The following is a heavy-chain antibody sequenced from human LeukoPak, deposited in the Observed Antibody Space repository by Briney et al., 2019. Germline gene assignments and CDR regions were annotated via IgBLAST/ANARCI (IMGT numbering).Heavy chain of an antibody. V-gene: IGHV3-53*04. J-gene: IGHJ6*02. D-gene: IGHD4-23*01. CDR2: IYSGGST. Sequence: GGSLRLSCAASGFTVSSNYMSWVRQAPGKGLEWVSVIYSGGSTYYADSVKGRFTISRHNSKNTLCLQMNSLRAEDTAVYYCAKSSSGGNSPPYYYYGMDVWGQGTTVTVSS. CDR1: GFTVSSNY. CDR3: AKSSSGGNSPPYYYYGMDV.